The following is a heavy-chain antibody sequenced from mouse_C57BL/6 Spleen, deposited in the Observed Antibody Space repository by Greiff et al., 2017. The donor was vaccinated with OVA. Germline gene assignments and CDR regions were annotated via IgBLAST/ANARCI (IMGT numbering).Heavy chain of an antibody. J-gene: IGHJ1*03. Sequence: VKLQESGAELVRPGASVKLSCKASGYTFTDYYINWVKQRPGQGLEWIARIYPGSGNTYYNEKFKGKATLTAEKSSSTAYMQLSSLTSEDSAVYFCARWTNYDYGGYFDVWGTGTTVTVSS. CDR2: IYPGSGNT. V-gene: IGHV1-76*01. CDR3: ARWTNYDYGGYFDV. D-gene: IGHD2-4*01. CDR1: GYTFTDYY.